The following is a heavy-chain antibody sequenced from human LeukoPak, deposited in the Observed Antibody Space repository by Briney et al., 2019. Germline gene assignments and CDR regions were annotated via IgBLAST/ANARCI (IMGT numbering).Heavy chain of an antibody. CDR2: IHYGGSP. V-gene: IGHV4-39*01. J-gene: IGHJ4*02. D-gene: IGHD4-17*01. CDR1: GGSISIGGYY. CDR3: ARRSGSGDSRRPFDY. Sequence: SETLSLTCTVSGGSISIGGYYWGWIRQPPGKGLEWIGDIHYGGSPYYNPSLKSRITISDDTSKNQFSLKLYSVTAADTAVYYCARRSGSGDSRRPFDYCGQGTLVTVSS.